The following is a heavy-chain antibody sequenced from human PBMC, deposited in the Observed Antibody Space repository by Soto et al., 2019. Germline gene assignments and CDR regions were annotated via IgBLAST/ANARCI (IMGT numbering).Heavy chain of an antibody. D-gene: IGHD3-9*01. CDR2: ISGSGGST. CDR3: AKALLRYFDWQY. CDR1: GFTFSSYA. J-gene: IGHJ4*02. Sequence: PGGSLRLSCAASGFTFSSYAMSWVRQAPGKGLEWVSAISGSGGSTHYADPVKGRFTISRDNSKNTLYLQMNSLRAEDTAVYYCAKALLRYFDWQYWGQGTLVTVSS. V-gene: IGHV3-23*01.